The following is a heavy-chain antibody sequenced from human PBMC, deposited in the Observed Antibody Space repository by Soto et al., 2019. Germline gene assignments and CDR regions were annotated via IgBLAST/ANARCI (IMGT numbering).Heavy chain of an antibody. J-gene: IGHJ3*01. V-gene: IGHV4-59*01. CDR3: ARGRWNRSYGLS. Sequence: QVQLQESGPGLVKPSETLSLTCTVSGGSISSYYWSWIRQPPGKGLEWIGYIYYSGSTNYNPSLKSRVTISVDTSKNQFSLKLSSVTAADTAVYYCARGRWNRSYGLSWGQGTMVTVSS. CDR2: IYYSGST. CDR1: GGSISSYY. D-gene: IGHD1-26*01.